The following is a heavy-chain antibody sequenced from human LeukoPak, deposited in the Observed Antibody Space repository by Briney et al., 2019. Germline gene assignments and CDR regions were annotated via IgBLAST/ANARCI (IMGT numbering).Heavy chain of an antibody. CDR2: LYSGGDT. Sequence: GSLRLSCAASGFTFDDYAMHWVRQAPGKGLEWVSVLYSGGDTYYADSVKGRFTISRDNSKNTLYLQLDTLRAEDTAVYYCARYIPSCGGNCNDGFDIWGQGTMVSVSS. J-gene: IGHJ3*02. CDR1: GFTFDDYA. D-gene: IGHD2-21*01. V-gene: IGHV3-53*01. CDR3: ARYIPSCGGNCNDGFDI.